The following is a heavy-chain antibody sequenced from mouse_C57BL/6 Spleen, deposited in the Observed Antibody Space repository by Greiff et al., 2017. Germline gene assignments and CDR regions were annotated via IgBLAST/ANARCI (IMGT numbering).Heavy chain of an antibody. CDR2: INPNYGTT. J-gene: IGHJ2*01. CDR3: ARESTVAASYFDY. D-gene: IGHD1-1*01. Sequence: VQLQQPGPELVKPGASVKISCKASGYSFTDYNMNWVKQSNGKSLEWIGVINPNYGTTSYNEKFKGKATLTVDQSSSTAYMQLNSLTSEDSAVXYCARESTVAASYFDYWGQGTTLTVSS. V-gene: IGHV1-39*01. CDR1: GYSFTDYN.